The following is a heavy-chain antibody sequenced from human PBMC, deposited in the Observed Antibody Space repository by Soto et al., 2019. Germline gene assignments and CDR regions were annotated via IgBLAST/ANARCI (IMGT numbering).Heavy chain of an antibody. CDR2: IYYSGST. D-gene: IGHD3-22*01. CDR1: GGSISSYY. V-gene: IGHV4-59*01. J-gene: IGHJ4*02. Sequence: SETLSLTCTVSGGSISSYYWSWIRQPPGKRLEWIGYIYYSGSTNYNPSLKSRVTISVDTSKNQFSLKLSSVTAADTAVYYCARESYYDSSGYYFDYWGQGTLVTVS. CDR3: ARESYYDSSGYYFDY.